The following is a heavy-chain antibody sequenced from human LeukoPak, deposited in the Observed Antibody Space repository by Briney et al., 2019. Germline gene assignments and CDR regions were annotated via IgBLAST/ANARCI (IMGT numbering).Heavy chain of an antibody. J-gene: IGHJ4*02. D-gene: IGHD3-10*01. CDR2: ISGSGNKT. V-gene: IGHV3-23*01. Sequence: GGSLRLSCAASGFTFSSYSMNWIRQAPGKGLQWVSTISGSGNKTYDADFVKGRFTISRDNSKNTLYLQMTGLRAEDTAVYYCAKLKRVGIAPFDDWGQGILVTVSS. CDR3: AKLKRVGIAPFDD. CDR1: GFTFSSYS.